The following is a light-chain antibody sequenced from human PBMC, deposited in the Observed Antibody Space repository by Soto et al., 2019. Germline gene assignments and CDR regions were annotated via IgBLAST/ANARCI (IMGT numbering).Light chain of an antibody. CDR2: GAS. CDR1: QGVRSD. J-gene: IGKJ5*01. CDR3: QQYNTYST. Sequence: EIAMTQSPDTLSVTPGDRATLSCRASQGVRSDLAWYQQKAGQSPRLLIYGASTRAAETPARFSGSGSETEFTLTISSLQSEDFAVYYCQQYNTYSTFGQGTRLEI. V-gene: IGKV3-15*01.